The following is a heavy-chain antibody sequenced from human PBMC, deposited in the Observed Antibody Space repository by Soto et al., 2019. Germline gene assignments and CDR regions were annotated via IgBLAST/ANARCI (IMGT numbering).Heavy chain of an antibody. V-gene: IGHV1-69*13. CDR1: GGTFSSYA. J-gene: IGHJ4*02. CDR3: ARDDSSGYYPYGY. Sequence: SVKVSCKASGGTFSSYAISWVRQAPGQGLEWMGGIIPIFGTANYAQKFQGRVTITADESTSTAYMELSSLRSEDTAVYYCARDDSSGYYPYGYWGQGTLVTVSS. D-gene: IGHD3-22*01. CDR2: IIPIFGTA.